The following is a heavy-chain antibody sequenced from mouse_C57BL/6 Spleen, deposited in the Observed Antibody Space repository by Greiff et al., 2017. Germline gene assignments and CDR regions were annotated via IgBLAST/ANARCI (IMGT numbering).Heavy chain of an antibody. CDR1: GYTFTDYN. CDR2: INPNNGGT. CDR3: ARSGITTEYYFDY. Sequence: VQLKQSGPELVKPGASVKMSCKASGYTFTDYNMHWVKQSHGKSLEWIGYINPNNGGTSYNQKCKGKATLTVNKSSSTAYMELRSLTSEDSAVYYCARSGITTEYYFDYWGQGTTLTVSS. D-gene: IGHD1-1*01. J-gene: IGHJ2*01. V-gene: IGHV1-22*01.